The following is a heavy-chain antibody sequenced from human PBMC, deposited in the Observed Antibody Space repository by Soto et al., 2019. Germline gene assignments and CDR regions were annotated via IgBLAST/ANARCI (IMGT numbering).Heavy chain of an antibody. D-gene: IGHD6-19*01. J-gene: IGHJ5*02. Sequence: ESGGGLVQPGGSLRLSCAASGFTFSSSAMSWVRQAPGKGLEWVSAVSGSGGTTYYADSVRGRFTISRDNSKNTLYLQMNSLRAEDTAIYFCARCTVDTIVTSGWCHYLDPWGQGTLVTVSS. CDR2: VSGSGGTT. V-gene: IGHV3-23*01. CDR3: ARCTVDTIVTSGWCHYLDP. CDR1: GFTFSSSA.